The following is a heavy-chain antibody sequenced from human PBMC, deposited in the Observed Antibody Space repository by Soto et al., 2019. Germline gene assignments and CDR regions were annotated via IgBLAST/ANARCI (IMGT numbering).Heavy chain of an antibody. V-gene: IGHV4-39*01. J-gene: IGHJ4*02. CDR3: ARQRTTVVTQAYFDY. CDR2: IYYSGRS. Sequence: SETLSLTCTVSGGSITSSSYYWGWIRQPPGKGLEWIGGIYYSGRSYYNPSLKSRVTMSVDTSKNQFSLTLNSVTAADAAVYYCARQRTTVVTQAYFDYWGQGTLVTVSS. D-gene: IGHD4-17*01. CDR1: GGSITSSSYY.